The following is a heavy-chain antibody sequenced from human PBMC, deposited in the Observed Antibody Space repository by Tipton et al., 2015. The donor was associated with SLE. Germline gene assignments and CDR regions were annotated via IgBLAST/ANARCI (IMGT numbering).Heavy chain of an antibody. D-gene: IGHD3-3*01. V-gene: IGHV4-59*12. CDR3: ASGTLEWSHEPDY. CDR1: GASISTYY. Sequence: TLSLTCNVSGASISTYYWNWIRQHPGKGLEWIGYIEYSGNTNYNPSLKSRVTISVNTSKNQFSLRLSSVTAADTAMFYCASGTLEWSHEPDYWGQGTLVTVSS. CDR2: IEYSGNT. J-gene: IGHJ4*02.